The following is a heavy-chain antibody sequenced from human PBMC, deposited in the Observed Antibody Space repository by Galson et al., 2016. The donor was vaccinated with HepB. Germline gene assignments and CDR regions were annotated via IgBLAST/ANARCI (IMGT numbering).Heavy chain of an antibody. D-gene: IGHD2-21*01. V-gene: IGHV3-23*01. CDR3: AKDIPPRGHDAFDI. CDR2: ISASGGNA. J-gene: IGHJ3*02. Sequence: SLRLSCAASGFPLRSYAMSWVCQAPGKGLEWVSAISASGGNAYYADSVMGRFTISRDNSKNTLYLQMNSLRAEDTAIYYCAKDIPPRGHDAFDIWGRGTMVTVSS. CDR1: GFPLRSYA.